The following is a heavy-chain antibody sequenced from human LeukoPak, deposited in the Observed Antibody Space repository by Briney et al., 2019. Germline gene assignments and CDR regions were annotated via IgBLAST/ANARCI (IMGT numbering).Heavy chain of an antibody. CDR1: GGSISSSNW. Sequence: SETLSLTCAVSGGSISSSNWWSWVRQPPGKGLEWIGEIYHSGSTNYNPSLKSRVTISVDTSKNQFSLKLSSVTAADTAVYYCARHDSSGSEEDYWGQGTLVTVSS. V-gene: IGHV4-4*02. D-gene: IGHD3-22*01. CDR3: ARHDSSGSEEDY. CDR2: IYHSGST. J-gene: IGHJ4*02.